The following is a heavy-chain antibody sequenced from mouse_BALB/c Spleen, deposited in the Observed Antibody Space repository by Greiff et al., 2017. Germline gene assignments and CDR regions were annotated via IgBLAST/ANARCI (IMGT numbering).Heavy chain of an antibody. CDR1: GYTFTSYY. J-gene: IGHJ4*01. Sequence: QVQLQQSGAELVKPGASVKLSCKASGYTFTSYYMYWVKQRPGQGLEWIGEINPSNGGTNFNEKFKGKATLTSDKSSSTAYMELSSLTSEDSAVYYCARRAYIPPMDYWGQGTSVTVSS. CDR2: INPSNGGT. CDR3: ARRAYIPPMDY. V-gene: IGHV1-53*01. D-gene: IGHD1-3*01.